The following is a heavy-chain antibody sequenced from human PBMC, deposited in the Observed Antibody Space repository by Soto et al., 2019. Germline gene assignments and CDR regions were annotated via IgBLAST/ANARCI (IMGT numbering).Heavy chain of an antibody. V-gene: IGHV3-30*04. CDR3: ARQGHSGSGWFDM. J-gene: IGHJ5*02. Sequence: GGSLRLSCAASGFTFSSYAMHWVRQAPGKGLEWAAVISYDGRKKYYADSMKGRFTISRDNSKSTLYLEMNSLRADDTAVYYCARQGHSGSGWFDMWGQGTLVTVSS. CDR2: ISYDGRKK. D-gene: IGHD3-22*01. CDR1: GFTFSSYA.